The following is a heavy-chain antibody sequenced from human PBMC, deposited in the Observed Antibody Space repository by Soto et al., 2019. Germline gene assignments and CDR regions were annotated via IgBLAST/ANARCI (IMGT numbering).Heavy chain of an antibody. D-gene: IGHD2-15*01. CDR1: GYTFTSYC. J-gene: IGHJ5*02. Sequence: QVQLVQSGAEVKKPGASVKVSCKASGYTFTSYCINWVRQAPGQGLEWMGWISGYNANTKYAQKFQGRVTMTTATSTRTAYMELSSLRSDDTAVYYCARGYCSGGSCYFRWFDPWGQGTLVTVSS. V-gene: IGHV1-18*01. CDR3: ARGYCSGGSCYFRWFDP. CDR2: ISGYNANT.